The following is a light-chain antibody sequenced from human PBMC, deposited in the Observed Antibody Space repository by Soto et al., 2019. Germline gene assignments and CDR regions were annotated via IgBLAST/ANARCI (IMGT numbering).Light chain of an antibody. J-gene: IGLJ1*01. CDR1: TTDFGGQNY. CDR2: EVS. Sequence: QSVRTQPASVPGPLGQSITIPCTGTTTDFGGQNYVSWYQQHPGRAPKLILYEVSNRPSGVSNRFSGSKSGNTASLTISGLQAEDVADYYCSSYTDVVTLEVFGPGTKVTVL. V-gene: IGLV2-14*01. CDR3: SSYTDVVTLEV.